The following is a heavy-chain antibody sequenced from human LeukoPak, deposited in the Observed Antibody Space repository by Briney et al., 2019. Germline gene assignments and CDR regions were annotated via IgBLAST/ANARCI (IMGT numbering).Heavy chain of an antibody. CDR3: ARERLWSRDGYNPF. J-gene: IGHJ4*02. CDR1: GLTFSSHW. D-gene: IGHD5-24*01. CDR2: IKTDGSST. V-gene: IGHV3-74*01. Sequence: GGSLRLSCAASGLTFSSHWMHWVRQAPGKGLEWVSRIKTDGSSTNYADSVKGRFTISRDNAKTTLYLQMNSLRVEDTALYYCARERLWSRDGYNPFWGQGTLVTVSS.